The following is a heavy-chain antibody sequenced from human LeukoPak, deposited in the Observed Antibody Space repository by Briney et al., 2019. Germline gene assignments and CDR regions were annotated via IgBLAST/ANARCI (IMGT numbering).Heavy chain of an antibody. J-gene: IGHJ4*02. Sequence: SENLSLTCAVSGGSISSSNWWSWVRQPPGKGLEWIGEIYHSGSTNYNPSLKSRVTISVDKSKNQFSLKLSSVTAADTAVYYCARDRAVAGSGAIDYWGQGTLVTVSS. CDR2: IYHSGST. CDR1: GGSISSSNW. D-gene: IGHD6-19*01. V-gene: IGHV4-4*02. CDR3: ARDRAVAGSGAIDY.